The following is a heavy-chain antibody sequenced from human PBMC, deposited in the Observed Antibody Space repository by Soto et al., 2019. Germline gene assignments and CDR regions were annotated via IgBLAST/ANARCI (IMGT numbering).Heavy chain of an antibody. V-gene: IGHV1-2*02. D-gene: IGHD3-22*01. CDR3: ARSLPYYYHSSGKTFDF. J-gene: IGHJ4*02. Sequence: ASVKVSCKASGYTFTGYYMHWVRQAPGQGLEWMGWINPSSGGTNYAQKFQGRVTMTRDTSIRTAYMELSRLRSDDTAVYYCARSLPYYYHSSGKTFDFWGQRTLLAVSS. CDR1: GYTFTGYY. CDR2: INPSSGGT.